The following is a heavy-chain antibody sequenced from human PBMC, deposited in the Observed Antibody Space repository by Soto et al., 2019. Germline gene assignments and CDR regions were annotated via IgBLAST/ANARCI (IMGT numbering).Heavy chain of an antibody. J-gene: IGHJ4*02. Sequence: EVQLLESGGGLLQPGGSLRLSCAASGFSFSNYALTWVRQAPGKGLEWVSTIGGGGAITYYADSVKGRFTVSRDNSKNTLYLQIHSLRADDTAVYYCATIIVADGTGYWGKGTLVTVSS. V-gene: IGHV3-23*01. CDR1: GFSFSNYA. CDR2: IGGGGAIT. CDR3: ATIIVADGTGY. D-gene: IGHD6-13*01.